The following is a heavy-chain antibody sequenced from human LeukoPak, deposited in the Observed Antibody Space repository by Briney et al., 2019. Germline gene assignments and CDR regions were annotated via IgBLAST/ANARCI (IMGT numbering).Heavy chain of an antibody. CDR2: ISGSGGST. CDR3: AKVRRDGYNSIFGFDY. CDR1: GFTFSSYA. J-gene: IGHJ4*02. V-gene: IGHV3-23*01. Sequence: GGSLRLSCAASGFTFSSYAMSWVRQAPGKGLEWVSAISGSGGSTYYADSVKGRFTISRDNSKNTLYLQMNSLRAEDTAVYYCAKVRRDGYNSIFGFDYWGQGTLVTVSS. D-gene: IGHD5-24*01.